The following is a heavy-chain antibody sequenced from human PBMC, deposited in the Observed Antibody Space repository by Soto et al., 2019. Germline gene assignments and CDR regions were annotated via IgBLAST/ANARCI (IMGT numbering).Heavy chain of an antibody. D-gene: IGHD3-22*01. V-gene: IGHV3-23*01. CDR1: GFTFSNYA. CDR3: AKGQGYYYDASGYTFDY. J-gene: IGHJ4*02. Sequence: GGSLRLSCAASGFTFSNYAMSWFRQAPGKGLEWVSAISGSAINTYYADSVRGRFTISRDNSKNTLYLQMNHLRAEDTAVYSCAKGQGYYYDASGYTFDYWGQGTLVTVSS. CDR2: ISGSAINT.